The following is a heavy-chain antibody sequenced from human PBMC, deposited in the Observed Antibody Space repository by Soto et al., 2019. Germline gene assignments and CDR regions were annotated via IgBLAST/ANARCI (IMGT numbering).Heavy chain of an antibody. CDR3: ARVGIRGVMNYYYGMDV. V-gene: IGHV1-8*01. J-gene: IGHJ6*02. D-gene: IGHD3-10*01. Sequence: QVQLVQSGAEVKKPGASVKVSCKASGYTFTSYDINWVRQATGQGLECMGWMNPNSGNTGYAQKFQGRVTMTRNTSISTAYMGLSSLRSEDTAVYYCARVGIRGVMNYYYGMDVWGQGTTVTVSS. CDR1: GYTFTSYD. CDR2: MNPNSGNT.